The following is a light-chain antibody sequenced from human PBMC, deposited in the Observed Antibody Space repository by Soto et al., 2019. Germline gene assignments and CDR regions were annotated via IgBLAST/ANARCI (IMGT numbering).Light chain of an antibody. CDR1: DIGIKR. V-gene: IGLV3-21*02. J-gene: IGLJ2*01. Sequence: SYELTQPPSVSVAPGQTATITRGGDDIGIKRVHWYLQRPGQAPVLVVFDGSDRPSGIPERFSGSNSGTTATLTISRVEAGDEADFYCQVWDSVTDHRVFGGGTKVTVL. CDR3: QVWDSVTDHRV. CDR2: DGS.